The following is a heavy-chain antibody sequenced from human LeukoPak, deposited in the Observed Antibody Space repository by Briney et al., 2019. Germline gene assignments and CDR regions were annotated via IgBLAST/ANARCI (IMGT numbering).Heavy chain of an antibody. Sequence: ASVKVSCKASGFTFTSSAMQWVRQARGQRLEWIGWIVVGSGNTNYAQKFQERVTITRDMSTSTAYMELSSLRSEDTAVYYCAAGTLDSSGYYDYYYYGMDVWGQGTTVTVSS. CDR1: GFTFTSSA. J-gene: IGHJ6*02. V-gene: IGHV1-58*02. D-gene: IGHD3-22*01. CDR2: IVVGSGNT. CDR3: AAGTLDSSGYYDYYYYGMDV.